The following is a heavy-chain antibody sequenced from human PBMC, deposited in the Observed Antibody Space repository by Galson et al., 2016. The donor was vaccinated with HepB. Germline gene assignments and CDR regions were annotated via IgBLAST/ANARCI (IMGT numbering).Heavy chain of an antibody. D-gene: IGHD6-19*01. V-gene: IGHV3-23*01. J-gene: IGHJ4*02. CDR1: GFTFSSFA. CDR2: ISGSGLTT. CDR3: AREIAVSERRNVDY. Sequence: SLRLSCAASGFTFSSFAMSWVRQAPGKGLEWISAISGSGLTTDYADSVKGRFTISRDNAENTLYLQMNSLRVEDTAVYYCAREIAVSERRNVDYWGQGTLVTVSS.